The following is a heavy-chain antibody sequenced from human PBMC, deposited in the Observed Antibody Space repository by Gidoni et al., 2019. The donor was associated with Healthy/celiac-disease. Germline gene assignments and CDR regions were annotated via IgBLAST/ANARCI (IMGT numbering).Heavy chain of an antibody. D-gene: IGHD5-18*01. V-gene: IGHV3-23*01. J-gene: IGHJ4*02. CDR2: ISGSGGST. Sequence: EVQLLESGGGLVPPGGSLRLSCAASALTFSSYAMSWVRQAPVKGLEWVSSISGSGGSTYYGDSVKGLFTISRDNSKNTLYLQMNSLRAEDTAVYYCAKGIVQAMASFDYWGQGTLVTVSS. CDR3: AKGIVQAMASFDY. CDR1: ALTFSSYA.